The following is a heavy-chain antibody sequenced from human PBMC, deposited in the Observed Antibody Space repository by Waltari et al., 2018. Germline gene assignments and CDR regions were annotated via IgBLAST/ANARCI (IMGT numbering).Heavy chain of an antibody. J-gene: IGHJ4*02. CDR1: GLILSDYA. Sequence: EVQLVESGGALVQPGGSLKLSCAASGLILSDYAIHWVRQASGKGLEWGGRIRSRCKDEETAYAESAQGTFTISRDDSKNTAYLEMNSLKTDDTAVYYCIRPFEMGIDWGQGTQVTVSS. V-gene: IGHV3-73*01. CDR3: IRPFEMGID. CDR2: IRSRCKDEET. D-gene: IGHD7-27*01.